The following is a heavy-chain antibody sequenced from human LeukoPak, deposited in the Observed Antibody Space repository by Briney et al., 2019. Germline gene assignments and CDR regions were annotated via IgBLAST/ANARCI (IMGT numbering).Heavy chain of an antibody. V-gene: IGHV4-34*01. CDR1: GGSFSGYY. Sequence: SETLSLTCGVYGGSFSGYYWSWIRQPPGKGLEWIGEINHSGSTNYNPSLKSRVTISVDTSKNQFSLKLSSVTAADTAVYYCARVMVTMVRGVIIRPYGMDVWGQGTTVTVSS. CDR3: ARVMVTMVRGVIIRPYGMDV. CDR2: INHSGST. J-gene: IGHJ6*02. D-gene: IGHD3-10*01.